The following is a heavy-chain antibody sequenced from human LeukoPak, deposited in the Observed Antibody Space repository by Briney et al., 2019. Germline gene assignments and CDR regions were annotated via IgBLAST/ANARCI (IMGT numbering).Heavy chain of an antibody. CDR1: GGSISSYY. V-gene: IGHV4-4*07. CDR2: IYTSGST. J-gene: IGHJ4*02. D-gene: IGHD4-11*01. Sequence: SETLSLTCTVSGGSISSYYWSWIRQPAGKGLERIGRIYTSGSTNYNPSLKSRVTMSVDTSKNQFSLKQSSVTAADTAVYYCAREGVDLHEGYFDYWGQGTLVTVSS. CDR3: AREGVDLHEGYFDY.